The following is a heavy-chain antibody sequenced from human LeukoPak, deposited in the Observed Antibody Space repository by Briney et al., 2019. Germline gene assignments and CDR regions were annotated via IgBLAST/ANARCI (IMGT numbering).Heavy chain of an antibody. V-gene: IGHV4-39*07. J-gene: IGHJ6*03. D-gene: IGHD4-17*01. CDR1: GGSISTSNYY. CDR3: ARATVTKYMDV. Sequence: SETLSLTCTVSGGSISTSNYYWGWIRQPPGKGLEWIGEIYHSGSTNYNPSLKSRVTISVDKSKNQFSLKLSSVTAADTAVYYCARATVTKYMDVWGKGTTVTVSS. CDR2: IYHSGST.